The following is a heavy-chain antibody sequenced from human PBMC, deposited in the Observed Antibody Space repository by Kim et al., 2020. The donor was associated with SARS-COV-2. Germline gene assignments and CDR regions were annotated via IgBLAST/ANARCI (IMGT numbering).Heavy chain of an antibody. CDR3: ARDVHNTGWSYLDP. Sequence: SETLSLTCTVSGGFISSDYWAWIRQPPGKGLEWIGSVSNTGTTNYNPSLESRVTISLDASKCQIYLNLKSLTVADTAVFYCARDVHNTGWSYLDPWG. CDR2: VSNTGTT. D-gene: IGHD1-26*01. V-gene: IGHV4-59*01. J-gene: IGHJ5*02. CDR1: GGFISSDY.